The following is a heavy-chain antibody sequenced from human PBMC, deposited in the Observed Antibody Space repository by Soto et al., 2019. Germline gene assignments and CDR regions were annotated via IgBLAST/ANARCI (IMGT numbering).Heavy chain of an antibody. J-gene: IGHJ3*02. CDR2: IIPIFGTA. V-gene: IGHV1-69*13. D-gene: IGHD6-19*01. Sequence: SVKVSCKASGGTFSSYAISWVRQAPGQGLEWMGGIIPIFGTANYAQKFQGRVTITADESTSTAYMELSSLRSEDTAVYYCARDSGVAGNDAFDIWGQGAMVTVSS. CDR3: ARDSGVAGNDAFDI. CDR1: GGTFSSYA.